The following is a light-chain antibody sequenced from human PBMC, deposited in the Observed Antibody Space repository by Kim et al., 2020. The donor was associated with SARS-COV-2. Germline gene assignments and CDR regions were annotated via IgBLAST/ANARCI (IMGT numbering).Light chain of an antibody. V-gene: IGLV3-19*01. CDR2: GKS. CDR3: NSPDSSRNHVV. CDR1: SLRSYY. J-gene: IGLJ2*01. Sequence: ALGRTVRSTCQGDSLRSYYASWYQQEPGQAAVLVIYGKSNRPSGIPDRFSGSSSGNTASLTITGAQAEDGADYYCNSPDSSRNHVVFGGGAQLTVL.